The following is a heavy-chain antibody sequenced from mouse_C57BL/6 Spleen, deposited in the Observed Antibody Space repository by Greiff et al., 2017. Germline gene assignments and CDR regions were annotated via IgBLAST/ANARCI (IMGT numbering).Heavy chain of an antibody. CDR2: IDPSDSYT. D-gene: IGHD4-1*01. CDR1: GYTFTSYW. V-gene: IGHV1-50*01. CDR3: ANKRGRRFAY. Sequence: QVQLQQPGAELVKPGASVKLSCKASGYTFTSYWMPWVKQRPGQGLEWIGEIDPSDSYTNYTQKFKGKATLTVDTSSSTAYMQLSSLTSEDSAVYYCANKRGRRFAYWGQGTLVTVSA. J-gene: IGHJ3*01.